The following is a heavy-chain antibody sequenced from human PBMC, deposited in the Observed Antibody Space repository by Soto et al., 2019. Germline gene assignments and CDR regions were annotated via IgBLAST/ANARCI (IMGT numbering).Heavy chain of an antibody. Sequence: QVRLVESGGDLVKPGESLRLSCVASGFTFIDYYMNWVRQAPGKGLEGVSYISSTGKNIYYSDSVKGRFIVSRDNAKNSLFLQMNSLTVDDTAIYYCGRSHGAGSYWGRGTRVTVSS. CDR3: GRSHGAGSY. V-gene: IGHV3-11*01. CDR2: ISSTGKNI. CDR1: GFTFIDYY. J-gene: IGHJ4*02. D-gene: IGHD4-17*01.